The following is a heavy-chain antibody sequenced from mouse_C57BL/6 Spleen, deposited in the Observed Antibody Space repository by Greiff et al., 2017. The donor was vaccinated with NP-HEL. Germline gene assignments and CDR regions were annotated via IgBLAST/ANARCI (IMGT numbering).Heavy chain of an antibody. CDR1: GYTFTSYG. Sequence: VQLQQSGAELARPGASVKLSCKASGYTFTSYGISWVKQRTGQGLEWIGEIYPRSGNTYYNEKFKGKATLTADKSSSTAYMELRSLTSEDSAVYFGAREGYYYYAYAMDYWGQGTSVTVSS. J-gene: IGHJ4*01. V-gene: IGHV1-81*01. D-gene: IGHD2-4*01. CDR3: AREGYYYYAYAMDY. CDR2: IYPRSGNT.